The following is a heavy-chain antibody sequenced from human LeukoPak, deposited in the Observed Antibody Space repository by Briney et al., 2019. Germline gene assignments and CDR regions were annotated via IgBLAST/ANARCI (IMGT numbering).Heavy chain of an antibody. CDR3: AALRRGKYGMDV. D-gene: IGHD3-16*01. V-gene: IGHV3-30-3*01. CDR2: ISYDGSSK. J-gene: IGHJ6*02. CDR1: GSTFSSYA. Sequence: GRSLRLSCAASGSTFSSYAMHWVRQAPGKGLEWVAVISYDGSSKYYADSVKGLFTISRDNSKNTLYLQMNSLRAEDTAVYYCAALRRGKYGMDVWGQGTTVTVSS.